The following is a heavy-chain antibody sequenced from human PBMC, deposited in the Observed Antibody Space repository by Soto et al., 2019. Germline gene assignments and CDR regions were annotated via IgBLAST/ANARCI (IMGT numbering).Heavy chain of an antibody. V-gene: IGHV3-23*01. CDR2: ISTRGGRS. CDR3: AKGSIEYSASVEN. J-gene: IGHJ4*02. Sequence: DVQLLESGGGLVQPGGSLRLSCAASGFSFSSYAMVWVRQAPGKGLEWVAVISTRGGRSYFADSVKGRFTLSRDNSKNVLSLEMNSLRAEDTAIYFCAKGSIEYSASVENWGQGTRVVVSS. CDR1: GFSFSSYA. D-gene: IGHD5-12*01.